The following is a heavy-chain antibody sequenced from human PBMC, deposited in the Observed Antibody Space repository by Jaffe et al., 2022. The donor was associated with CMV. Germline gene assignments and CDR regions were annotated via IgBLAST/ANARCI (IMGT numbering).Heavy chain of an antibody. D-gene: IGHD6-6*01. CDR3: ARLAGPLDYYYYMDV. CDR1: GFTFSSYQ. Sequence: EVQLVESGGGLVQPGGSLRLSCAVSGFTFSSYQMTWVRQAPGKGLEWVSYISGNGGTIYYADSVKGRFTISRDNAKNSLYLQMYSLRAEDTAVYYCARLAGPLDYYYYMDVWGKGTTVTVSS. V-gene: IGHV3-48*03. CDR2: ISGNGGTI. J-gene: IGHJ6*03.